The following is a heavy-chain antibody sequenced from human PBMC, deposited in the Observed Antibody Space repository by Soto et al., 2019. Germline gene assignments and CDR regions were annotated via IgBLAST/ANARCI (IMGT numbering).Heavy chain of an antibody. D-gene: IGHD3-22*01. J-gene: IGHJ4*02. CDR1: GFTFSSYW. CDR3: ARDHGSFYYDSSGYYY. CDR2: IKQDGSEK. Sequence: GGSLRLSCAASGFTFSSYWMSWVRQALGKGLEWVANIKQDGSEKYYVDSVKGRFTISRDNAKNSLYLQMNSLRAEDTAVYYCARDHGSFYYDSSGYYYWGQGTLVTVSS. V-gene: IGHV3-7*03.